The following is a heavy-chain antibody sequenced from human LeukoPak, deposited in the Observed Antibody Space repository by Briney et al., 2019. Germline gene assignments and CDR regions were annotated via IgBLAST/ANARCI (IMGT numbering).Heavy chain of an antibody. D-gene: IGHD1-26*01. CDR3: AAGHLGGYAENYFDY. CDR2: IVVGSGNT. CDR1: GFTFSSSA. Sequence: GASVKASCKASGFTFSSSAMQWVRQARGQRLEWIGWIVVGSGNTNYAQKFQERVTIKRDMSTSTAYMELSSLRSEDTAVYFCAAGHLGGYAENYFDYWGQGTLVTVSS. J-gene: IGHJ4*02. V-gene: IGHV1-58*02.